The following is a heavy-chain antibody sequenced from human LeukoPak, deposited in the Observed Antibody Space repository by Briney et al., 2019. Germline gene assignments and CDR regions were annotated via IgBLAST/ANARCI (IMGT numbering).Heavy chain of an antibody. D-gene: IGHD3-3*01. CDR1: GGSFSGYY. V-gene: IGHV4-34*09. J-gene: IGHJ5*02. CDR2: IYYSGST. CDR3: ARQPSFGVIFGGFDP. Sequence: PSETLSLTCAVYGGSFSGYYWSWIRQPPGKGLEWIGYIYYSGSTYYNPSLKSRVTISVDTSKNQFSLKLSSVTAADTAVYYCARQPSFGVIFGGFDPWGQGTLVTVSS.